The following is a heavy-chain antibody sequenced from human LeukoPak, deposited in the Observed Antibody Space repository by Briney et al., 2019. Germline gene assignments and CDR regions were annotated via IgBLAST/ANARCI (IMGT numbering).Heavy chain of an antibody. J-gene: IGHJ4*02. D-gene: IGHD6-13*01. CDR2: INSDGSST. V-gene: IGHV3-74*01. CDR3: AKDQNIAAAANFDY. CDR1: GFTFSSYW. Sequence: TGGSLRLSCAASGFTFSSYWMHWVRQAPGKGLVWVSRINSDGSSTSYADSVKGRLTISRDNAKNTLYLQMNSLRAEDTAVYYCAKDQNIAAAANFDYWGQGTLVTVSS.